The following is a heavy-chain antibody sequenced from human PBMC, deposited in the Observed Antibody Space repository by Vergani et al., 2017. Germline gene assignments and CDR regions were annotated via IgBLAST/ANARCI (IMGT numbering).Heavy chain of an antibody. J-gene: IGHJ5*02. D-gene: IGHD6-13*01. CDR2: ISSSSSYI. Sequence: EVQLVESGGGLVKPGGSLRLSCAASGFTFSSYSMNWVRQAPGKGLEWVSSISSSSSYIYYADSVKGRFTISRDNAKNALYLQMNSLRAEDTAVYYCAREESSSWSPFSPRDNWFDPWGQGTLVTVSS. CDR3: AREESSSWSPFSPRDNWFDP. CDR1: GFTFSSYS. V-gene: IGHV3-21*01.